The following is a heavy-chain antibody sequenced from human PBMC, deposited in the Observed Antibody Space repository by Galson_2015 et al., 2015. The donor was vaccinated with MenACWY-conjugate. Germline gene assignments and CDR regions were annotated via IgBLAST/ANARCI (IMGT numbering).Heavy chain of an antibody. CDR3: ARGIQDAFDI. D-gene: IGHD5-18*01. CDR1: NGSFSGYS. CDR2: ISHSGNT. V-gene: IGHV4-34*01. J-gene: IGHJ3*02. Sequence: EPLSLPCAVYNGSFSGYSWSWVRQPPGRGLEWIGEISHSGNTNNSPSLRSRVTISVDTSKNQFSLKLSSVTAADTAVYYCARGIQDAFDIWGQGTMVTVSS.